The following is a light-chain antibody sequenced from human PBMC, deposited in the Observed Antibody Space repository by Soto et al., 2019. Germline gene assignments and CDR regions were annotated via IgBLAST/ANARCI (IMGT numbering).Light chain of an antibody. J-gene: IGKJ3*01. V-gene: IGKV1-39*01. CDR3: QQSYGNPG. CDR1: QGIRSA. Sequence: IQVTQSPSSLSASVEDRVTITCRTSQGIRSALGWYQQKPGKVPKLLIYAASTLQSGVPSRFSGSGSGTDFTLTITTLQPEDFATYHCQQSYGNPGFGPGTKVDI. CDR2: AAS.